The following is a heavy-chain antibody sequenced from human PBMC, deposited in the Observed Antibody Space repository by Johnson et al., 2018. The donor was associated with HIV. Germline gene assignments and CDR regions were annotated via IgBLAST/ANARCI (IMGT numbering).Heavy chain of an antibody. D-gene: IGHD2-8*02. CDR1: GFIFSDYY. V-gene: IGHV3-11*04. J-gene: IGHJ3*02. CDR3: ARSPMCTGGVCWRSAFDI. CDR2: ITGSGTTI. Sequence: QVQLVESGGGLVQPGGSLRLSCAASGFIFSDYYMNWIRQAPGKGLEWVSYITGSGTTIYYADSVRGRFTISRDNAKNSLYLQMNRLRAEDTAVYYCARSPMCTGGVCWRSAFDIWGQGTMVTVSS.